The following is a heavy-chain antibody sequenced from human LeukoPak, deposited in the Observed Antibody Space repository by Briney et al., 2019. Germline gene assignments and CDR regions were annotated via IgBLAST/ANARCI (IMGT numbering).Heavy chain of an antibody. Sequence: GGSLRLSCAASGFTFSSYAMHWVRQAPGKGLEWVAVISYDGSNKYYADSVKGRFTISRDNSKNTLYLQMNSLRAEDTAVYYCAREEDGDYLDYWGQGTLVTVSS. D-gene: IGHD4-17*01. CDR2: ISYDGSNK. J-gene: IGHJ4*02. CDR1: GFTFSSYA. V-gene: IGHV3-30*04. CDR3: AREEDGDYLDY.